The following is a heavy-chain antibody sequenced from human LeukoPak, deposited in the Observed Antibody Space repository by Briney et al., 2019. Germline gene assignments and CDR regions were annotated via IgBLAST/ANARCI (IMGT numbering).Heavy chain of an antibody. Sequence: GGSLRLSCAASGFTFSGDSMNWARQAPGKGLEWVSYISSSSSTIYYADSVKGRFTISRDNAKSSLYLQMNSLRAEDTAVYYCARFNWNYSGMDVWGKGTTVTVSS. CDR3: ARFNWNYSGMDV. D-gene: IGHD1-1*01. CDR1: GFTFSGDS. CDR2: ISSSSSTI. V-gene: IGHV3-48*04. J-gene: IGHJ6*04.